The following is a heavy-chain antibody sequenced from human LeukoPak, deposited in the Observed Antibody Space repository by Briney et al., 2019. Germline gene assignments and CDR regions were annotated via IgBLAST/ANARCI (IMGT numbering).Heavy chain of an antibody. D-gene: IGHD3-9*01. V-gene: IGHV3-30-3*01. CDR3: ARQTGHDDVYYFDY. CDR1: GFTFSSYA. CDR2: ISYDGSNK. Sequence: PGGSLRLSCAASGFTFSSYAMHWVRQAPGKGLEWVAVISYDGSNKYYADSVKGRFTISRDNSKNTLYLQMNSLRAEDTAVYYCARQTGHDDVYYFDYWGQGTLVTVSS. J-gene: IGHJ4*02.